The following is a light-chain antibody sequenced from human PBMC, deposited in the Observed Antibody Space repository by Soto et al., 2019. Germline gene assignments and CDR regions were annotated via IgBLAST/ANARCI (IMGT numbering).Light chain of an antibody. Sequence: QSVLTQPASVSGSPGQSITIFCTGTSSDVGAYNFVSWYQQHPGKVPKLMIYDVNNRPSGVSNRFSGSKSGNTASLTISGLQAEDEAHYYCNSYTSSSTLVFGGGPSSPS. CDR1: SSDVGAYNF. CDR3: NSYTSSSTLV. J-gene: IGLJ2*01. V-gene: IGLV2-14*03. CDR2: DVN.